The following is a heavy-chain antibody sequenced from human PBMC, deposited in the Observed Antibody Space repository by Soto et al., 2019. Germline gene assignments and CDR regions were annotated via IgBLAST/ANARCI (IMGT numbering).Heavy chain of an antibody. D-gene: IGHD6-19*01. CDR2: ISHSGST. CDR1: GGSFSGYY. CDR3: ARGAVAGYDY. V-gene: IGHV4-34*01. J-gene: IGHJ4*02. Sequence: SETLSLTCAVYGGSFSGYYWSWIRQPPGKGLEWIGEISHSGSTNYNPSLKSRVTISVDTSKNQFSLKLSSVTAADTAVYYCARGAVAGYDYWGQGTLVTVSS.